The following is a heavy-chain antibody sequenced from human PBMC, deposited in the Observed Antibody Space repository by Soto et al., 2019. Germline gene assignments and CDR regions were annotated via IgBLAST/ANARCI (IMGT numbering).Heavy chain of an antibody. D-gene: IGHD3-3*01. V-gene: IGHV3-48*03. CDR2: ISSSGSTI. CDR3: ARDLDFWSGYYKNYYYGMDV. CDR1: GFTFSSYE. Sequence: EVQLVESGGGLVQPGGSLRLSCAASGFTFSSYEMNWVRQAPGKGLEWASYISSSGSTIYYADSVKGRFTISRDNAKNSLYLQMNSLRAEDTAVYYCARDLDFWSGYYKNYYYGMDVWGQGTTVTVSS. J-gene: IGHJ6*02.